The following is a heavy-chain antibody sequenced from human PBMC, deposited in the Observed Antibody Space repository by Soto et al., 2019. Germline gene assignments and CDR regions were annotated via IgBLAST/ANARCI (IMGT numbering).Heavy chain of an antibody. V-gene: IGHV1-3*01. CDR3: ASSVAGTFDYFQH. CDR2: INAGNGNT. J-gene: IGHJ1*01. D-gene: IGHD6-19*01. CDR1: GYTFTSYG. Sequence: GASVKVSCKASGYTFTSYGISWVRQAPGQGLEWMGWINAGNGNTKYSQKFQGRVTITRDTSASTAYMELSSLRSEDTAVYYCASSVAGTFDYFQHWGQGTLVTVSS.